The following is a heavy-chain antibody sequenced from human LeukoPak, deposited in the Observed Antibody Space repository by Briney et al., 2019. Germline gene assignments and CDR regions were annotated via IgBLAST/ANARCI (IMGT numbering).Heavy chain of an antibody. Sequence: GGSLRLSCAASGFTFSSYEMNWVRQAPGKGLEWVANIKQDGSEKYYVDSVKGRFTISRDNAKNSLYLQMNSLRAEDTAVYYCARDRRGHDAFDIWGQGTMVTVSS. V-gene: IGHV3-7*01. J-gene: IGHJ3*02. CDR3: ARDRRGHDAFDI. CDR1: GFTFSSYE. CDR2: IKQDGSEK.